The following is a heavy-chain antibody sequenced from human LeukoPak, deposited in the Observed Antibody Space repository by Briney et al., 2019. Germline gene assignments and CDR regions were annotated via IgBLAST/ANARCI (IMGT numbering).Heavy chain of an antibody. CDR2: IIPIFGTA. J-gene: IGHJ6*03. CDR3: ARSRIVGATGGYYYYMDV. V-gene: IGHV1-69*05. D-gene: IGHD1-26*01. Sequence: ASVKVSCKASGGTFSSYAISWVRQAPGQGLEWMGRIIPIFGTANYAQKFQGRVTITTDESTSTAYMELSSPRSEDTAVYYCARSRIVGATGGYYYYMDVWGKGTTVTVSS. CDR1: GGTFSSYA.